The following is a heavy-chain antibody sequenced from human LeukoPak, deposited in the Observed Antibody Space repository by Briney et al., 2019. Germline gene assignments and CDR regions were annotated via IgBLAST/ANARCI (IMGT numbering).Heavy chain of an antibody. D-gene: IGHD3/OR15-3a*01. J-gene: IGHJ4*02. CDR2: ISGSGGST. Sequence: GGSLRLSCAASGFTFSSCAMSWVRQAPGKGLEWVSAISGSGGSTYYADSVKGRFTISRDNSKNTLYLQMNSLRADDTAVYYCAKDPGLDDDPFFDYWGQGTLVTVSS. V-gene: IGHV3-23*01. CDR1: GFTFSSCA. CDR3: AKDPGLDDDPFFDY.